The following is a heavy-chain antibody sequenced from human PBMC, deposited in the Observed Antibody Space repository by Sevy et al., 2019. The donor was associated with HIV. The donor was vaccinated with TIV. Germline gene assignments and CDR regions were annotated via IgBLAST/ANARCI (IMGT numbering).Heavy chain of an antibody. D-gene: IGHD3-22*01. Sequence: GGSLRLSCAASGFTFSSYGMHWVRQAPGKGLEWVAVIWYDGSNKYYADSVKGRFTISRDNSKNTLYLQMNSLRAEDTAVYYCAMNYYDSSGSSFSFEYWGQGTLVTFSS. J-gene: IGHJ4*02. CDR3: AMNYYDSSGSSFSFEY. V-gene: IGHV3-33*01. CDR1: GFTFSSYG. CDR2: IWYDGSNK.